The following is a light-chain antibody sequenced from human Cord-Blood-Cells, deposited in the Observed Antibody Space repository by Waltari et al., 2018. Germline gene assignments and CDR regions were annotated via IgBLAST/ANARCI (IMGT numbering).Light chain of an antibody. CDR1: QSVSSSY. J-gene: IGKJ4*01. V-gene: IGKV3-20*01. CDR2: GAS. CDR3: QQYGSSPT. Sequence: ELVFTQSPGTMSLSPGERAHLSCRASQSVSSSYLAWYQQKPGQAPRLLIYGASSRATGIPDRFSGSGSGTDFTLTISRLEPEDFAVYYCQQYGSSPTFGGGTKVEIK.